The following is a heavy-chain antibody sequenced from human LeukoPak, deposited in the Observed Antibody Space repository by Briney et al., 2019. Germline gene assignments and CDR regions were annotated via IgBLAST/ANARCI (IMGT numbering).Heavy chain of an antibody. V-gene: IGHV3-7*01. J-gene: IGHJ4*02. D-gene: IGHD6-13*01. CDR1: GFTFSSYW. Sequence: GGSLRLSCAASGFTFSSYWMSWVRQAPGKGLEWVANIKQDGSEKYYVDSVKGRFTISRDNAKNSLYLQMNSLRAEDTAVYYFARKLPSNSWFPPFYFDYWGQGNLVTGSS. CDR2: IKQDGSEK. CDR3: ARKLPSNSWFPPFYFDY.